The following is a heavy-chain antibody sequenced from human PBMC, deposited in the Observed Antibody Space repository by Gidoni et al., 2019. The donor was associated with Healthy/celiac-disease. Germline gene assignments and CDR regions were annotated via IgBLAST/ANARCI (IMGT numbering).Heavy chain of an antibody. V-gene: IGHV4-34*01. CDR1: GGSFSGYY. Sequence: QVQLQQWGAGLLKPSETLSLTCAVSGGSFSGYYWSWIRQPPGKWLEWIGEINHSGSTNYNPSLKSRVTISVDTSKNQFSLKLSSVTAADTAVYYCARGWGGWYIRFDYWGQGTLVTVSS. J-gene: IGHJ4*02. CDR2: INHSGST. D-gene: IGHD6-19*01. CDR3: ARGWGGWYIRFDY.